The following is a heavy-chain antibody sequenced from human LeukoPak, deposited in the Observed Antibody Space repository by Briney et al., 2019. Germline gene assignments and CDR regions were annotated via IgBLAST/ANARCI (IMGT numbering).Heavy chain of an antibody. J-gene: IGHJ6*03. Sequence: ASVKVSCKASGYTFTSYGISWVRQAPGQGLEWMGWISAYKGNTNYAQKFQGRVTMTTDTSTSTAYMELRSLRSDDTAVYYCARGPGGRSGYYPLEDNYYYYYMDVWGKGTTVTVSS. CDR3: ARGPGGRSGYYPLEDNYYYYYMDV. CDR2: ISAYKGNT. CDR1: GYTFTSYG. D-gene: IGHD3-22*01. V-gene: IGHV1-18*01.